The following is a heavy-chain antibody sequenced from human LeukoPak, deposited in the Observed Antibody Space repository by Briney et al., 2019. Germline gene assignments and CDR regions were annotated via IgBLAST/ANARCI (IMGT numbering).Heavy chain of an antibody. CDR1: GGSISSYY. Sequence: SGTLSLTCTVSGGSISSYYWSWIRQPPGKGLEWIGHIHFSGSTNYNPSLKSRVAISVATSKNQFSLKLSSVTAADTAVYYCARHQSKYCTDGVCYYRPPDQWGQGTLITVSS. CDR2: IHFSGST. V-gene: IGHV4-59*08. J-gene: IGHJ5*02. D-gene: IGHD2-8*01. CDR3: ARHQSKYCTDGVCYYRPPDQ.